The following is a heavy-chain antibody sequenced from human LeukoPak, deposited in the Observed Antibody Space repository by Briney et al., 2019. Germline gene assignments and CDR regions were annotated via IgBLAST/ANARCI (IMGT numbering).Heavy chain of an antibody. CDR1: DSTFTSYG. J-gene: IGHJ4*02. V-gene: IGHV1-18*01. D-gene: IGHD3-10*01. CDR2: ISGYNGNT. CDR3: ARSYYYGSGSRPLDF. Sequence: ASGKFSCKASDSTFTSYGISWLRQAPGQGLKWMGWISGYNGNTHYAQNLQGRVTMTTDTSASTAYMELRSLRSDDTAVYYCARSYYYGSGSRPLDFWGQGTLVTVSS.